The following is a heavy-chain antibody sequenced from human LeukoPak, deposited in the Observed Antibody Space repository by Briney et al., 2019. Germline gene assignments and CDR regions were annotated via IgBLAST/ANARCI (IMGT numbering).Heavy chain of an antibody. CDR2: INTYNFKT. J-gene: IGHJ3*02. Sequence: GASVTVSCKASGYTFNDYAIAWVGQAPGHGLEGMGWINTYNFKTKTAQKFLGRVTRTTDTFSSTAYIELTSLTSGDTAVYYCAREKGMEAFFDIWGQGTMVIVSS. CDR3: AREKGMEAFFDI. D-gene: IGHD3-10*01. CDR1: GYTFNDYA. V-gene: IGHV1-18*04.